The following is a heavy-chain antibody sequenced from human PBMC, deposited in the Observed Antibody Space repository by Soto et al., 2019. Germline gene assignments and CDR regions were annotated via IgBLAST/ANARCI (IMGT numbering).Heavy chain of an antibody. CDR3: ARGTELELTRYYYYYMDV. CDR1: GYTFTSYG. J-gene: IGHJ6*03. V-gene: IGHV1-18*01. CDR2: ISAYNGNT. D-gene: IGHD1-7*01. Sequence: ASVKVSCKASGYTFTSYGISWVRQAPGQGLEWMGWISAYNGNTNYAQKLQGRVTMTTDTSTSTAYMELRSLRSDDTAVYYCARGTELELTRYYYYYMDVWGKGTTVTVSS.